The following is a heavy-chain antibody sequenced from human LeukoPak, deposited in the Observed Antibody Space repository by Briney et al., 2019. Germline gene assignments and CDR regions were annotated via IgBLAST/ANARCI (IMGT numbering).Heavy chain of an antibody. CDR3: ARCDYGERCPSN. J-gene: IGHJ4*02. V-gene: IGHV1-69*13. CDR2: IIPIFGTA. D-gene: IGHD4-17*01. Sequence: SVKVSCKASGYTFTSYGISWVRQAPGQGLEWMGGIIPIFGTANYAQKFQGRVTITADESTSTAYMELSSLRSEDTAVYYCARCDYGERCPSNWGQGTLVTVSS. CDR1: GYTFTSYG.